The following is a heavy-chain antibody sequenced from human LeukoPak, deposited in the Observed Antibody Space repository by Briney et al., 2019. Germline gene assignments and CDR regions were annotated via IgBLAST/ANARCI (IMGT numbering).Heavy chain of an antibody. V-gene: IGHV3-49*04. Sequence: GGSLRLSCTASGFTFGDYAMSWVRQAPGKGLEWVGFIRSKAYGGTTECAASVKGRFTISRDDSKSIAYLQMNSLKTEDTAVYYCTRGGAFWSGYYVPVGHDAFDIWGQGTMVTVSS. CDR3: TRGGAFWSGYYVPVGHDAFDI. D-gene: IGHD3-3*01. CDR1: GFTFGDYA. CDR2: IRSKAYGGTT. J-gene: IGHJ3*02.